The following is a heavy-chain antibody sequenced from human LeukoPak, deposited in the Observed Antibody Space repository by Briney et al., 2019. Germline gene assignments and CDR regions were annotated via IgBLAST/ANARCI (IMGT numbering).Heavy chain of an antibody. D-gene: IGHD5-18*01. CDR2: VIPMSGTV. J-gene: IGHJ4*02. CDR1: GGTFSTFG. CDR3: ARETGYAYGRAPLDY. V-gene: IGHV1-69*06. Sequence: SVKVSCKASGGTFSTFGTSWVRQAPGQGLEWMGGVIPMSGTVNNAQKFQGRVTITADKSTGTAYMELSSLRSDDTAVYYCARETGYAYGRAPLDYWGQGTLVTVSS.